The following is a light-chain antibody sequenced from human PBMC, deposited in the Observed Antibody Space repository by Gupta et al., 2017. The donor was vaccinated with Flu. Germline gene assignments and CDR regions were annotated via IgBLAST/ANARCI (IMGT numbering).Light chain of an antibody. CDR3: AAWDDSLNGPE. Sequence: QSVLTQPPSASGTPGERVTISCSGSNSNIGSHSVNWYQQLPGPAPKLLISRSNQRPSGVPDRFSGSKSGTSASLAISGLQSEDEADYYCAAWDDSLNGPEFGGGTKLTVL. CDR2: RSN. J-gene: IGLJ2*01. CDR1: NSNIGSHS. V-gene: IGLV1-44*01.